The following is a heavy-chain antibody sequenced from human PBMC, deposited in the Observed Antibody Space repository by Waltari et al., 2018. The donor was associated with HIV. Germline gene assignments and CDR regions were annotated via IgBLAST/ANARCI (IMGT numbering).Heavy chain of an antibody. CDR2: MKPNSGNT. D-gene: IGHD3-9*01. CDR1: GYTFTSYD. V-gene: IGHV1-8*01. Sequence: QVQLVQSGAEVKKPGASVKVSCKASGYTFTSYDVNWVRQATGQGLEWMGLMKPNSGNTGYAQKFQRRISLTRNTSISTAYMELSSLTSEDTAVYYCARNDQLIRYFVYWGQGTLVTVSS. J-gene: IGHJ4*02. CDR3: ARNDQLIRYFVY.